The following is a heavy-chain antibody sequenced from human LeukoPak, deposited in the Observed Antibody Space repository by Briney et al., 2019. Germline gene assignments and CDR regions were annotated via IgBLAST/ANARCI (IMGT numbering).Heavy chain of an antibody. Sequence: SETLSLTCTVSGGSISSSTYYWGWIRQPPGKGLEWIGSIYSVTTSYNPSLKSRVTISVDTSKNQFSLKLTSVTAADTAMYYCARHFGSSSVSPYDYWGQGTLLTVSS. V-gene: IGHV4-39*01. D-gene: IGHD6-6*01. CDR3: ARHFGSSSVSPYDY. CDR2: IYSVTT. J-gene: IGHJ4*02. CDR1: GGSISSSTYY.